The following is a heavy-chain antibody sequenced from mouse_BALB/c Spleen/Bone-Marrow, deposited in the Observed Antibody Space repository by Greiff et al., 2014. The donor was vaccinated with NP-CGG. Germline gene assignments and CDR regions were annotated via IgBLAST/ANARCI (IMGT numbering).Heavy chain of an antibody. D-gene: IGHD2-1*01. Sequence: QVQLQQSGAELVKPGASVKMSCRASGYTFTSYWMHWVKQRPGQGLEWIGVIDPSDSYTSYNQKFKGKATLTVDTSSSTAYMQISSLTSEDSAVYYCTRSRDYGNWFAYWGQGTLVTVSA. CDR1: GYTFTSYW. CDR3: TRSRDYGNWFAY. V-gene: IGHV1S127*01. J-gene: IGHJ3*01. CDR2: IDPSDSYT.